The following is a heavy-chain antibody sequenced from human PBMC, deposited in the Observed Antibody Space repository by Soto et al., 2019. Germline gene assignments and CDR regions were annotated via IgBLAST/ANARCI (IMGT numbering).Heavy chain of an antibody. CDR1: GYTFTRHG. CDR3: VRDTGPYNYHYDAFDL. Sequence: QVQLVQSGETVKEPGASMKVSCVASGYTFTRHGFSWVRQAPGQGLEWMGWISVVNGNTKFAQRFHDRVTLTTDTSTTTAHMELRSLTSDDTATYYCVRDTGPYNYHYDAFDLWGQGTVGTVSS. D-gene: IGHD1-20*01. V-gene: IGHV1-18*04. J-gene: IGHJ3*01. CDR2: ISVVNGNT.